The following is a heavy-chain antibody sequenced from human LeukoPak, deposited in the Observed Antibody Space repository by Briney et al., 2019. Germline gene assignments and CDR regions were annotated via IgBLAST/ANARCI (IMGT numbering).Heavy chain of an antibody. CDR2: ISSSSSYI. Sequence: GGSLRLSCAASGFTFKTYAMTWVRQAPGKGLEWVSSISSSSSYIYYADSVKGRFTISRDNAKNSLYLQMNSLRAEDTAVYYCARNYYDSDSEAFDIWGQGTMVTVSS. V-gene: IGHV3-21*01. CDR3: ARNYYDSDSEAFDI. J-gene: IGHJ3*02. D-gene: IGHD3-22*01. CDR1: GFTFKTYA.